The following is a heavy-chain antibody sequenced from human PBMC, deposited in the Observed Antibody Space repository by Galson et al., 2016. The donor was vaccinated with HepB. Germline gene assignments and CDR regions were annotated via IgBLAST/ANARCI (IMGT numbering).Heavy chain of an antibody. J-gene: IGHJ4*02. Sequence: SLRLSCAASGFNFNDYAMHWVRQAPGKGLEWVAVTWFDGKNDFYAGSVKGRFIISKDNSNNTLHLQMNSLQTDDTAVYYCIRQPGVYSSPWGQGTLVTVS. CDR1: GFNFNDYA. D-gene: IGHD6-6*01. CDR2: TWFDGKND. V-gene: IGHV3-33*01. CDR3: IRQPGVYSSP.